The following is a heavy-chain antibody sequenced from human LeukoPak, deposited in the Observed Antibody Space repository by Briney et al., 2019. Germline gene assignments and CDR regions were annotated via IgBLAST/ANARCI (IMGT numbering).Heavy chain of an antibody. D-gene: IGHD6-13*01. Sequence: SETLSLTGTVSGGSVSSGSYYWSWIRQPPGKGLEWIGYIYYSGSTNYNPSLKSRVTISVDTSKNQFSLKLSSVTAADTAVYYCAREQAAGGLDYWGQGTLVTVSS. J-gene: IGHJ4*02. CDR2: IYYSGST. CDR1: GGSVSSGSYY. CDR3: AREQAAGGLDY. V-gene: IGHV4-61*01.